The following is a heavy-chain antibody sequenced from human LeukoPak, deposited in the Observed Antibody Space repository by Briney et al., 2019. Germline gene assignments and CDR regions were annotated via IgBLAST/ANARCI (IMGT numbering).Heavy chain of an antibody. D-gene: IGHD4-17*01. CDR1: GYTFTSYY. Sequence: GASVKVSCKTSGYTFTSYYLHRVRQAPGQGLEWMGIINPSGGSTSYAQKFQRRVTMTRDTSTSTVYMYLSSLRSEDTAVYYCARDSLYGVVDYWGQGTLVTVSS. J-gene: IGHJ4*02. V-gene: IGHV1-46*01. CDR3: ARDSLYGVVDY. CDR2: INPSGGST.